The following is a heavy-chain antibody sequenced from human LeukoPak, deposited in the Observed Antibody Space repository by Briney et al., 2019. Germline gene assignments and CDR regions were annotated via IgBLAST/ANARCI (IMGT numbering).Heavy chain of an antibody. J-gene: IGHJ4*02. Sequence: SETLSLTCAVYGGSFSGYYWSWIRQPPGKGLEWIGEINHSGSTNYNPSLKSRVTISVDTSKNQFSLKLSSVTAADTAVYYCARGIANYVWGSYRPKYYFDYWGQGALVTVSS. CDR1: GGSFSGYY. CDR3: ARGIANYVWGSYRPKYYFDY. V-gene: IGHV4-34*01. CDR2: INHSGST. D-gene: IGHD3-16*02.